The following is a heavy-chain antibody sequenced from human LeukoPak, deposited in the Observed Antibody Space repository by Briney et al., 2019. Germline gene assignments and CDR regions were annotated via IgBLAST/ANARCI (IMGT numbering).Heavy chain of an antibody. CDR3: AKASSAGDSSSWNY. CDR2: ISASGGST. Sequence: GGTLRLSCAASGFTFSSYGMSWVRQAPGKRLKWVSDISASGGSTYYADSVKGRFTISRDNSKKTLHLQMDSLRAEDTAIYYCAKASSAGDSSSWNYWGQGILVTVSS. J-gene: IGHJ4*02. V-gene: IGHV3-23*01. CDR1: GFTFSSYG. D-gene: IGHD6-13*01.